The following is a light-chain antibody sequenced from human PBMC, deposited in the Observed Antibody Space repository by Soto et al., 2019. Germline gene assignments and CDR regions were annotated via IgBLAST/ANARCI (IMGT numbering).Light chain of an antibody. CDR1: SSDAGGYKL. V-gene: IGLV2-23*01. CDR2: EDT. Sequence: QSALTQPASVSGSPGQSITISCTGTSSDAGGYKLVSWYQQYPGKAPKLIIYEDTKRPSGVSNRFSGSKSGNTASLTISGLQAEDEADYHCCSYADTFWVFGGGTKLTVL. J-gene: IGLJ3*02. CDR3: CSYADTFWV.